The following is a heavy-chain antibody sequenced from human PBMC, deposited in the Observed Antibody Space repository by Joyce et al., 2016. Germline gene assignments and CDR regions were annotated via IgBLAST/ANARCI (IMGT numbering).Heavy chain of an antibody. V-gene: IGHV4-39*01. CDR1: GGSINTGSYY. D-gene: IGHD6-19*01. Sequence: QLQLQESGPGLVKPSETLSLTCSVSGGSINTGSYYWGWIRQSPGKKPEWIASIYSSGGTYYNPSLKSRVTISVDTSKSEVSLRLTSVTATDTAVYYCARGVAGATFYFWGQGTLVTVSS. J-gene: IGHJ4*02. CDR2: IYSSGGT. CDR3: ARGVAGATFYF.